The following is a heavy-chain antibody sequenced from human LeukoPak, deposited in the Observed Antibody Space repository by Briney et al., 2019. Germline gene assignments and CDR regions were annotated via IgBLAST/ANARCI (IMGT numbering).Heavy chain of an antibody. CDR1: GGTFSSYA. J-gene: IGHJ4*02. Sequence: ASVKVSCKASGGTFSSYAISWVRQAPGQGLEWMGRIIPILGIANYAQKFQGRVTITADKPTSTAYMELSSLRSEDTAVYYCAREPRIAVAGVKLFDYWGQGTLVTVSS. V-gene: IGHV1-69*04. CDR3: AREPRIAVAGVKLFDY. CDR2: IIPILGIA. D-gene: IGHD6-19*01.